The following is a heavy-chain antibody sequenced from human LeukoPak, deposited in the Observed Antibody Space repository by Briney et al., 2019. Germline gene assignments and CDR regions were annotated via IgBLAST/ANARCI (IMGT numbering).Heavy chain of an antibody. CDR1: GYTFTGYY. CDR3: ARGRPNIVVVVAATGGNWFDP. Sequence: ASVKVSCKASGYTFTGYYMHWVRQAPGQGLEWMGWINPNSGGTNYAQKFQGRVTMTRDTSISTAYMELSRLRSDDTAVYYCARGRPNIVVVVAATGGNWFDPWGQGTLVTVSS. J-gene: IGHJ5*02. CDR2: INPNSGGT. V-gene: IGHV1-2*02. D-gene: IGHD2-15*01.